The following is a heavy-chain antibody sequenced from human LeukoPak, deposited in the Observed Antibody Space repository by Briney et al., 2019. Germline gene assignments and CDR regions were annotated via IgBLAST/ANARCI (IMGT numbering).Heavy chain of an antibody. J-gene: IGHJ3*02. Sequence: SVKVSCKASGGTFSSYAISWVRQAPGQGLEWMGGIIPIFGTANYAQKFQGRVTITADKSTSTAYMELSSLRSEDTAVYYCARRGYFDWNDAFDIWGQGTMVTVSS. CDR2: IIPIFGTA. CDR1: GGTFSSYA. CDR3: ARRGYFDWNDAFDI. V-gene: IGHV1-69*06. D-gene: IGHD3-9*01.